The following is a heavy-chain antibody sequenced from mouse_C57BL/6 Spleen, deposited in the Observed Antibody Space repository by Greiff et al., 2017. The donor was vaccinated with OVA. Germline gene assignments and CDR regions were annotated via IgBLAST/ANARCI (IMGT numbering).Heavy chain of an antibody. D-gene: IGHD1-1*01. Sequence: QVHVKQSGPGLVQPSQSLSITCTVSGFSLTSYGVHWVRQSPGKGLEWLGVIWRGGSTDYNAAFMSRLSITKDNSKSQVFFKMNSLQADDTAIYYCAKNYRDGSSPFDVWGTGTTVTVSS. CDR2: IWRGGST. V-gene: IGHV2-5*01. CDR1: GFSLTSYG. J-gene: IGHJ1*03. CDR3: AKNYRDGSSPFDV.